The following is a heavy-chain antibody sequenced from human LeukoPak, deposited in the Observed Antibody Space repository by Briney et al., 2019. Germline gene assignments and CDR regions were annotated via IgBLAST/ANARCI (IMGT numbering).Heavy chain of an antibody. CDR3: ARGYSSSSGRPDY. CDR2: IYYSGST. V-gene: IGHV4-59*08. CDR1: GGSINSYY. Sequence: PSETLSLTCTVSGGSINSYYWSWIRRPPGKGLEWIGYIYYSGSTNYNPSLKSRVTISVDTSKKQFSLKLSSVTAADTAVYYCARGYSSSSGRPDYWGQGTLVTVSS. D-gene: IGHD6-6*01. J-gene: IGHJ4*02.